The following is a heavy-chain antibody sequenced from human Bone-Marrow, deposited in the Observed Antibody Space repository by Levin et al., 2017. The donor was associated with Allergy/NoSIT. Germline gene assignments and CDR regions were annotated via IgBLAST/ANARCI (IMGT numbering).Heavy chain of an antibody. J-gene: IGHJ6*02. V-gene: IGHV3-9*01. CDR2: ISWNSGTI. CDR3: AKEEGLYGMDV. Sequence: LSLTCAASGFSFDDYVMHWVRQAPGKGLEWVSGISWNSGTIGYADSVKGRFTISRDNAKNSLYLQMNSLRAEDSALYYCAKEEGLYGMDVWGQGTTVTVSS. CDR1: GFSFDDYV.